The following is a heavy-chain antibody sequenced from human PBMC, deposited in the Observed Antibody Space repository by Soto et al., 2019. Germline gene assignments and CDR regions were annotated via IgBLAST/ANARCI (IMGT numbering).Heavy chain of an antibody. CDR1: GFSLSTSGVG. CDR3: AHRPGLLRFGESPGPFDY. J-gene: IGHJ4*02. Sequence: SGPTLVNPTQTLTLTCTFSGFSLSTSGVGVGWIRQPPGKALEWLALIYWNDDKRYSPSLKSRLTITKDTSKNQVVLTMTNMDPVDTATYYCAHRPGLLRFGESPGPFDYWGQGTLVTVSS. CDR2: IYWNDDK. V-gene: IGHV2-5*01. D-gene: IGHD3-10*01.